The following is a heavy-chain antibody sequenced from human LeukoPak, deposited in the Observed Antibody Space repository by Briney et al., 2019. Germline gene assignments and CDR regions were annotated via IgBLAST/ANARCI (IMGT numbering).Heavy chain of an antibody. V-gene: IGHV1-18*01. D-gene: IGHD6-13*01. Sequence: RASVKVSCKASGYTFTSYGMSWVRQAPGQGLEWMGWISAYNGNTNYAQKLQGRVTMTTDTSTSTAYMELRSLRSDDTAVYYCARNTGIAAAGATDVWGQGTRVTVSS. CDR3: ARNTGIAAAGATDV. J-gene: IGHJ6*02. CDR2: ISAYNGNT. CDR1: GYTFTSYG.